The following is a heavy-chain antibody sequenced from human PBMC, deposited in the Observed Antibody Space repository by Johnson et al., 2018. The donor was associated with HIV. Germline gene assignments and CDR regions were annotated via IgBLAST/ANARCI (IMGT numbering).Heavy chain of an antibody. CDR2: ISYDGSNK. D-gene: IGHD6-13*01. Sequence: QVQLVESGGGVVQPGGSLRLSCAASGFTFSSYGMHWVRQAPGKGLEWVAVISYDGSNKYYADSVKGRFTISRDNSKNTLYLQMNSLRAEDTAVYYCAKDAAAAALRAFDNWGQGTMVTVSS. CDR3: AKDAAAAALRAFDN. CDR1: GFTFSSYG. J-gene: IGHJ3*02. V-gene: IGHV3-30*19.